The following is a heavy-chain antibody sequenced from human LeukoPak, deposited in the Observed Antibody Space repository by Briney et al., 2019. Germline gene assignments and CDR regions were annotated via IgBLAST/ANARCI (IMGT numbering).Heavy chain of an antibody. D-gene: IGHD2-2*01. V-gene: IGHV1-69*05. CDR1: GGTFSSYA. CDR2: IIPIFGTA. J-gene: IGHJ6*03. Sequence: ASVKVSCKASGGTFSSYAISWVRQAPGQGLEWMGGIIPIFGTANYAQKFQGRVTITTDESTSTAYMELSSLRSEDTAVYYCARGGTADIVVVPAAIPNYYMGVWGKGTTVTVSS. CDR3: ARGGTADIVVVPAAIPNYYMGV.